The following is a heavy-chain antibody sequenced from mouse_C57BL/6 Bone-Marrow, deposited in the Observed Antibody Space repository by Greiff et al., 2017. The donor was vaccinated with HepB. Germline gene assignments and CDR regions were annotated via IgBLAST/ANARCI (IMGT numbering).Heavy chain of an antibody. CDR1: GYAFSSSW. CDR2: IYPGDGDT. V-gene: IGHV1-82*01. D-gene: IGHD1-1*01. J-gene: IGHJ2*01. Sequence: VQLVESGPELVKPGASVKISCKASGYAFSSSWMNWVKQRPGKGLEWIGRIYPGDGDTNYNGKFKGKATLTADKSSSTAYMQLSSLTSEDSAVYFCARSGPHYYGSSYVDYWGQGTTLTVSS. CDR3: ARSGPHYYGSSYVDY.